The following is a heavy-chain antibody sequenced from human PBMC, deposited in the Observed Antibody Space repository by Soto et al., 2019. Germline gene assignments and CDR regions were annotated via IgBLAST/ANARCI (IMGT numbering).Heavy chain of an antibody. CDR3: ARDAMRGPYYDFWSGPWVRYYYYGMDV. CDR1: GYTFTSYG. V-gene: IGHV1-18*01. D-gene: IGHD3-3*01. J-gene: IGHJ6*02. Sequence: GASVKVSCKASGYTFTSYGISWVRQAPGQGLEWMGWISAYNGNTNYAQKLQGRVTMTTDTSTSTAYMELRSLRSDDTAVYYCARDAMRGPYYDFWSGPWVRYYYYGMDVWGQGTTVTVSS. CDR2: ISAYNGNT.